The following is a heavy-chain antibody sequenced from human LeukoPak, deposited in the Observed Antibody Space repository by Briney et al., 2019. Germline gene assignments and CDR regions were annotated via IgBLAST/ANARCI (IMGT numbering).Heavy chain of an antibody. J-gene: IGHJ4*02. D-gene: IGHD3-22*01. V-gene: IGHV4-39*01. CDR3: AKYYRDSSDYSHPLDY. CDR2: ISYSGST. Sequence: PSEALSLTCTVSGGSVSSCCYYWGWIRQPPGKGLEWDGSISYSGSTYYNPSLKSRVIISVDASKNQFSLKLTSVTAADTAVYYCAKYYRDSSDYSHPLDYWGQGMLVTVSS. CDR1: GGSVSSCCYY.